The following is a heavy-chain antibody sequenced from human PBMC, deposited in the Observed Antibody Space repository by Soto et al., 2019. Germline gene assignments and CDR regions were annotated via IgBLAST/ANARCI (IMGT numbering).Heavy chain of an antibody. Sequence: ASVKVSCKASGGTFSSYAISWVRQAPGQGLGWMGGIIPIFGTANYAQKFQGRVTITADESTSTAYMELSSLRSEDTAVYYCAREGRVVNGNTSHHYYGMDVWGQGTTVTVSS. J-gene: IGHJ6*02. D-gene: IGHD1-7*01. V-gene: IGHV1-69*13. CDR1: GGTFSSYA. CDR2: IIPIFGTA. CDR3: AREGRVVNGNTSHHYYGMDV.